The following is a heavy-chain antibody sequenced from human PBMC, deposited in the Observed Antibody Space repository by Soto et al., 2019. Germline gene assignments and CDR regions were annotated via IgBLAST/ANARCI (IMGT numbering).Heavy chain of an antibody. CDR3: ASSSPFHY. D-gene: IGHD6-6*01. CDR1: RASLSSSTYY. V-gene: IGHV4-39*01. Sequence: PSETLSLTCSVSRASLSSSTYYWSWIRQPPGRGPEWIGSIYYSGNTYYKPSLKSRVSISIDTSRNQFSLKLTSVTAADTGVYYCASSSPFHYWGPGILDTVSS. J-gene: IGHJ4*02. CDR2: IYYSGNT.